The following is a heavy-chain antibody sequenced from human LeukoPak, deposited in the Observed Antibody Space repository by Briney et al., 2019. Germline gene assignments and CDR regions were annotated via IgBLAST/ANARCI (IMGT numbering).Heavy chain of an antibody. CDR2: ISGSGGST. CDR1: GFTFSSYA. J-gene: IGHJ4*02. Sequence: GESLRLSCAASGFTFSSYAMSWVRQAPGKGLEWVSAISGSGGSTYYADSVKGRFTISRDNSKNTLYLQMNSLRAEDTAVHYCAKVRRTRIAVATYYFDYWGQGTLVTVSS. V-gene: IGHV3-23*01. D-gene: IGHD6-19*01. CDR3: AKVRRTRIAVATYYFDY.